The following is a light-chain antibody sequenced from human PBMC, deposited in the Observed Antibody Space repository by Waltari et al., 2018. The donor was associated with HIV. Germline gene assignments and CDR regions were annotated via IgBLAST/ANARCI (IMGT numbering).Light chain of an antibody. J-gene: IGKJ1*01. V-gene: IGKV1-5*03. CDR3: QQYYLYPWT. Sequence: DIQMTQSLSTLSASIGDRATITCRASQSISNWLAWYQQKPGKAPKLLIYKASTLEGGFPSRFSGSGSGTEFTLTINSLQPDDFATYFCQQYYLYPWTFGQGAKVEI. CDR2: KAS. CDR1: QSISNW.